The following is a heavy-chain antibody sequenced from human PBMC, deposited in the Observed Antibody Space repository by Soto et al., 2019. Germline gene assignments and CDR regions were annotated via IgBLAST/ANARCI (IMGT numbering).Heavy chain of an antibody. CDR2: ISHDGTNK. CDR1: GSTFSAYD. V-gene: IGHV3-30*18. D-gene: IGHD3-22*01. Sequence: GGSLRLSCAASGSTFSAYDIHWVRQAPGKGLEWVAAISHDGTNKNYGDSVKGRFTISRDNSKKTLYLQMNSLRPEDTALYYCAKDEYYYSRSGYYIFDSWGQGTLVTVSS. J-gene: IGHJ4*02. CDR3: AKDEYYYSRSGYYIFDS.